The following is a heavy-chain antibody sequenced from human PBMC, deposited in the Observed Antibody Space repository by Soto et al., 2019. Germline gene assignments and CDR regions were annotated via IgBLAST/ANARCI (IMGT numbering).Heavy chain of an antibody. CDR3: THSRCGGDCLQSYSSHYYYGMDV. CDR2: IYWDDDK. CDR1: GFSLSTGGVG. Sequence: QITLMESGPPLVKPTQTLTLTCTFSGFSLSTGGVGVGWIRQPPGKALEWLALIYWDDDKRYSPSLRSRLTIPKDPSKNQVVLTMTNMDPVHTATYYCTHSRCGGDCLQSYSSHYYYGMDVWGQGTTVTVSS. V-gene: IGHV2-5*02. J-gene: IGHJ6*02. D-gene: IGHD2-21*02.